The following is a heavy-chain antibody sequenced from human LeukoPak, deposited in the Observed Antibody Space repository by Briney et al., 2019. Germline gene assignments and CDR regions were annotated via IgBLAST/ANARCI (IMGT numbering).Heavy chain of an antibody. CDR1: GLTVSSNY. J-gene: IGHJ3*02. CDR3: ARGGSYLSAFDI. Sequence: GGCLRLSCAASGLTVSSNYMSWVRQAPGKGLEWVSIIYSGGSTFYADSVKGRFTISRDNSKNTLYLQMNSLRAEDTAVYYCARGGSYLSAFDIWGQGTMVTVSS. V-gene: IGHV3-53*01. CDR2: IYSGGST. D-gene: IGHD1-26*01.